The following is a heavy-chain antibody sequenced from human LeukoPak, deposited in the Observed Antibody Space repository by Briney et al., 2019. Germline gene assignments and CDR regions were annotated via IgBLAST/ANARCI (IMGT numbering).Heavy chain of an antibody. CDR2: ISSSSSYI. CDR3: ARTKRLAAGTGGGLDY. CDR1: GLTFSSYS. D-gene: IGHD6-13*01. V-gene: IGHV3-21*01. Sequence: GGSLRLSCAASGLTFSSYSMNWVRQAPGKGLEWVSSISSSSSYIYYADSVKGRFTISRDNAKNSLYLQMNSLRAEDTAVYYCARTKRLAAGTGGGLDYWGQGTLVTVSS. J-gene: IGHJ4*02.